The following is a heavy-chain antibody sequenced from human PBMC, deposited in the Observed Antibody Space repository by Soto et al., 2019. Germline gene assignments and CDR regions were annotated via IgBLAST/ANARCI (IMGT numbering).Heavy chain of an antibody. D-gene: IGHD1-26*01. CDR2: AYYRSKWYN. J-gene: IGHJ6*02. CDR1: GDSVSSNSAA. Sequence: SQTLSLTCAISGDSVSSNSAAWNWIRQSPSRGLEWLGRAYYRSKWYNDYAVSVKSRITINPDTSKNQFSLQLNSVTPEDTAAYYCARVSVGATFFHYYYGMDVWGQGTTVTVSS. V-gene: IGHV6-1*01. CDR3: ARVSVGATFFHYYYGMDV.